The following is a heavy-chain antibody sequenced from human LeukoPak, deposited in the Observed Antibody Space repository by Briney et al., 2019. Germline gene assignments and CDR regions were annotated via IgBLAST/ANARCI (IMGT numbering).Heavy chain of an antibody. V-gene: IGHV4-59*01. J-gene: IGHJ4*02. Sequence: PSETLSLTCTVSGGSISSYYWSWIRQPPGKGLEWIGYIYYSGSTNYNPSLKSRVTISVDTSKNQFSLKLTSVTAANTAVYYCARGGSGYSFDYWGRGTLVTVSS. CDR1: GGSISSYY. CDR2: IYYSGST. D-gene: IGHD3-22*01. CDR3: ARGGSGYSFDY.